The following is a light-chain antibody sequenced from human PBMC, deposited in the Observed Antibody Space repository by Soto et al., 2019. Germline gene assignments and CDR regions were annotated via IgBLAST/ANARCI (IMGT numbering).Light chain of an antibody. CDR2: DAS. CDR1: QSVSSY. CDR3: QQRSNWLT. J-gene: IGKJ4*01. Sequence: EIVLTQSPATLSLSPGERATLSCRASQSVSSYLAWYQQKPGQAPRLLIYDASNMSTGIPARFSGSGSGTELPLTIISLEPEDFAVYYCQQRSNWLTFGGGTKVEIK. V-gene: IGKV3-11*01.